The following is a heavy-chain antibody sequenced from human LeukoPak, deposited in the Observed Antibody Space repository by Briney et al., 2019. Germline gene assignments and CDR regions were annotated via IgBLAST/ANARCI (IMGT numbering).Heavy chain of an antibody. D-gene: IGHD4-11*01. Sequence: SQTLSLTCTVSGGSISSGGYYWSWIRQPPGKGLEWIGYIYHSGSTYYNPSLKSRVTISVDRSKSQFSLKLSSVTAADTAVYYCARDRTTGSGARGWFDPWGQGTLVTVSS. V-gene: IGHV4-30-2*01. CDR2: IYHSGST. J-gene: IGHJ5*02. CDR1: GGSISSGGYY. CDR3: ARDRTTGSGARGWFDP.